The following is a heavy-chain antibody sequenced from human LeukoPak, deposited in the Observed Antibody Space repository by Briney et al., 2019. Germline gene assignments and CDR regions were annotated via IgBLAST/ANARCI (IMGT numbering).Heavy chain of an antibody. J-gene: IGHJ5*02. CDR2: ISYDGSNK. CDR3: TKEGLSSGSSFSGWFDL. V-gene: IGHV3-30*18. CDR1: GFTFSSYG. Sequence: GGSLRLSCAASGFTFSSYGMHWVRQAPGKGLEWVAVISYDGSNKYNEDSVKGRFTISRDNSNNVLYLQMNSLRSDDTAVYYCTKEGLSSGSSFSGWFDLWGQGTLVTVSS. D-gene: IGHD3-10*01.